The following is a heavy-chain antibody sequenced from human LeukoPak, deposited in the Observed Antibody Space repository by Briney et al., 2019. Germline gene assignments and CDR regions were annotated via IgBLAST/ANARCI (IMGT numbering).Heavy chain of an antibody. CDR3: ARGFGTGSSGYLYYFDY. V-gene: IGHV1-69*05. D-gene: IGHD3-22*01. J-gene: IGHJ4*02. Sequence: SVKVSCKVSGYTLTELSMHWVRQAPGQGLEWMGGIIPIFGTANYAQKFQGRVTITTDESTSTAYMELSSLRSEDTAVYYCARGFGTGSSGYLYYFDYWGQGTLVTVSS. CDR1: GYTLTELS. CDR2: IIPIFGTA.